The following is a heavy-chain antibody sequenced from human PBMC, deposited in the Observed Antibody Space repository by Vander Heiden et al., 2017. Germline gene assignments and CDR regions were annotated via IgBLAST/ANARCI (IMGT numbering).Heavy chain of an antibody. J-gene: IGHJ3*02. D-gene: IGHD2-15*01. CDR3: AGGRGYCSGGSCFASFDAFDI. CDR2: ISAYKGNT. CDR1: GYTFTSYG. V-gene: IGHV1-18*01. Sequence: VQMVQSGAEVKKPGASVKVSCKASGYTFTSYGISLDRQAPGPGLEWNGWISAYKGNTNDAQKLQGRVTMTAETSTSTAYMELRSLRSDDTAVYYCAGGRGYCSGGSCFASFDAFDIWGQGTMVTVSS.